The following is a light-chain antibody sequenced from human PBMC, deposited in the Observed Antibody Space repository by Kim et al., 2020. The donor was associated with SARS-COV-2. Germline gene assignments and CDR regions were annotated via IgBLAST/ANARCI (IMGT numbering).Light chain of an antibody. CDR3: QQYGSSPLVT. CDR2: GAS. V-gene: IGKV3-20*01. Sequence: EIVLTQSPGTLSLSPGERATLSCRASQSVSSSYLAWYQQKPGQTPRLLIYGASSRATGIPDRFSGSGSGTDFTLTISRLEPEDFAVYYCQQYGSSPLVTFGQGTSWRS. CDR1: QSVSSSY. J-gene: IGKJ2*01.